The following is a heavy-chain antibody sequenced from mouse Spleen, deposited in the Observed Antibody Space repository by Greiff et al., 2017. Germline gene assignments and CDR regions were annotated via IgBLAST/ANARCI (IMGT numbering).Heavy chain of an antibody. CDR3: ARKGGWLKFAY. Sequence: QVQLQQPGAELVKPGASVKLSCKASGYTFTSYWMHWVKQRPGQGLEWIGDINPYDSYTVYNQTFKGKATLTVDKSSSTAYMQLSSMTSEESAVYYCARKGGWLKFAYWGQGTLVTVSA. CDR2: INPYDSYT. V-gene: IGHV1-50*01. CDR1: GYTFTSYW. J-gene: IGHJ3*01. D-gene: IGHD2-3*01.